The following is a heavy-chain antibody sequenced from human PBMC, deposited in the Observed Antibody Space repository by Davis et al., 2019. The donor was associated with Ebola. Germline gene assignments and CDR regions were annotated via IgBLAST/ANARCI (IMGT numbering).Heavy chain of an antibody. CDR3: ASRGDGFIPD. D-gene: IGHD5-24*01. V-gene: IGHV4-34*01. Sequence: MPSETLSLTCAVYGGSFSGYYWSWIRQPPGKGLEWIGEINHSGSTNYNPSLKSRVTISVDKSKNQFPLRLTSVTAADTAVYYCASRGDGFIPDWGQGTLVTVSS. CDR2: INHSGST. CDR1: GGSFSGYY. J-gene: IGHJ4*02.